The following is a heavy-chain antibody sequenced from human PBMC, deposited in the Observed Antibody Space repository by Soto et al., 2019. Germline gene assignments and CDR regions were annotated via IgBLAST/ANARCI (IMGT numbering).Heavy chain of an antibody. Sequence: QVHLVQSGAEVRKPGSSVKFSCKASGGTFTTYDISWVRQAPGQGLEWMGGIIPLFDATKYAQKFQGRVTITADKSTGTAYMELSSLRSEDTAMYYCARDRSSSWYNGTFYFDSWGQGTLVTVSS. J-gene: IGHJ4*02. CDR3: ARDRSSSWYNGTFYFDS. CDR2: IIPLFDAT. D-gene: IGHD6-19*01. CDR1: GGTFTTYD. V-gene: IGHV1-69*06.